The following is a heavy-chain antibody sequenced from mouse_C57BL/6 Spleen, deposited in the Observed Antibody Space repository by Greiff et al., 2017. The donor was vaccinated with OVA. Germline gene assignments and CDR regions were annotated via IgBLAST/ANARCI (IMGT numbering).Heavy chain of an antibody. CDR1: GFTFSDYG. CDR3: AKDDGSAGAWFGG. CDR2: ISSGSSTI. V-gene: IGHV5-17*01. D-gene: IGHD1-3*01. Sequence: EVQLVESGGGLVKPGGSLKLSCAASGFTFSDYGMHWVRQAPEKGLEWVAYISSGSSTIYYADTVKGRFTISRDNAKNTLFLQMTSLRSEDMALYCGAKDDGSAGAWFGGWGQGTLVTVAA. J-gene: IGHJ3*01.